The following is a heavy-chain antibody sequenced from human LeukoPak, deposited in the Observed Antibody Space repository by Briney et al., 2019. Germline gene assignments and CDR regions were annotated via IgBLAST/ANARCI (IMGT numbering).Heavy chain of an antibody. Sequence: SETLSLTCTVSGGSISSYYWSWIRQPPGKGLEWIGYIYYSGSTNYNPSLKSRVTISVDTSKNQFSLKLSSVTAADTAVYYCARSPPEGDGYNYVFDYWGQGTLVTVSS. J-gene: IGHJ4*02. D-gene: IGHD5-24*01. CDR3: ARSPPEGDGYNYVFDY. CDR2: IYYSGST. CDR1: GGSISSYY. V-gene: IGHV4-59*01.